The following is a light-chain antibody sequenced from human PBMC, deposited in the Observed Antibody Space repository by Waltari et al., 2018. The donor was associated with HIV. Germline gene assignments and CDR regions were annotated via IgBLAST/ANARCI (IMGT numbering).Light chain of an antibody. Sequence: QSALTQPPSASGSPGRSVTISCSGTISDVVGYNYVSWYQQYPGKAPKLMIYEATKRPSGVPDRFSGSKSDNTASLTVSGLQAEDEADYYCSAYAGSNNWVFGGGTKLTVL. CDR2: EAT. CDR3: SAYAGSNNWV. J-gene: IGLJ3*02. CDR1: ISDVVGYNY. V-gene: IGLV2-8*01.